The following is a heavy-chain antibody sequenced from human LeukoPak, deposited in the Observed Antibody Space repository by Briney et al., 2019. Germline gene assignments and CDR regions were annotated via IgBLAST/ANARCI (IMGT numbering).Heavy chain of an antibody. CDR3: ARGGLQLRYFDWFDY. V-gene: IGHV1-69*01. D-gene: IGHD3-9*01. CDR2: IIPIFGTA. Sequence: ASVKVSCKASGGTFSSYAISWVRQAPGQGLEWMGGIIPIFGTANYAQKFQGRVTITADESTSTACMELSSLRSEDTAVYYCARGGLQLRYFDWFDYWGQGTLVTVSS. CDR1: GGTFSSYA. J-gene: IGHJ4*02.